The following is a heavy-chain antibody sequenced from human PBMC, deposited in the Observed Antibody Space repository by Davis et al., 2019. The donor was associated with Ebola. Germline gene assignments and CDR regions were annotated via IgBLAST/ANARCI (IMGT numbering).Heavy chain of an antibody. CDR1: GDSISSGAYS. Sequence: SETLSLTCTVSGDSISSGAYSWSWIRQPPGKGLEWIGYIYDSGSTYFNPSLRSRVTISVDTSKNQFSLKLTSVTAADTAVYYCARSRADVVVVAATVLYYYYGMDVWGKGTTVTVSS. J-gene: IGHJ6*04. V-gene: IGHV4-30-4*07. D-gene: IGHD2-15*01. CDR2: IYDSGST. CDR3: ARSRADVVVVAATVLYYYYGMDV.